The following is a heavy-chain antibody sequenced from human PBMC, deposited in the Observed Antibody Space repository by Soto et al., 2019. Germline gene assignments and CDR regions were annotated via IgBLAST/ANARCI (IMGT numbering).Heavy chain of an antibody. CDR3: AKDRSGWYGEAFDI. Sequence: LRLSCAASGFTFSSYGMHWVRQAPGKGLEWVAVISYDGSNKYYADSVKGRFTVSRDNSKNTLYLQMNSLRAEDTAVYYCAKDRSGWYGEAFDIWGQGTMVTVSS. V-gene: IGHV3-30*18. J-gene: IGHJ3*02. D-gene: IGHD6-19*01. CDR1: GFTFSSYG. CDR2: ISYDGSNK.